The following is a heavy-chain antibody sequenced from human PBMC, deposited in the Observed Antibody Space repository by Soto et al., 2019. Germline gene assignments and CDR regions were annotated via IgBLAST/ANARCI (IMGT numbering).Heavy chain of an antibody. D-gene: IGHD6-13*01. CDR2: ISYDGSNK. Sequence: QVQLVESGGGVVQPGRSLRLSCAASGFTFSSYGMHWVRQAPGKGLEWVAVISYDGSNKYYADSVKGRFTISRDNSKNTLYLQMNSLRAEDTAVYYCAKVPEAASNWFDPWGQGTLVTVSS. CDR1: GFTFSSYG. V-gene: IGHV3-30*18. J-gene: IGHJ5*02. CDR3: AKVPEAASNWFDP.